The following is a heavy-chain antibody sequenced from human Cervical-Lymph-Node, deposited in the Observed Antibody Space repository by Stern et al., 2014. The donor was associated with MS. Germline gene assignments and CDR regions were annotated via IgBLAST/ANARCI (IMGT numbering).Heavy chain of an antibody. V-gene: IGHV3-30*03. CDR3: ARDYEDTSMLFDH. J-gene: IGHJ4*02. CDR2: ISYDGNHK. CDR1: GFTFSSYG. D-gene: IGHD2-8*01. Sequence: VQLVESGGAVVQPGRSLRLSCAASGFTFSSYGMHWVRQAPGKGLEWVTVISYDGNHKYYAASWKGLFTISRDNTKNTLHLQMNSVTPDDTAIYYCARDYEDTSMLFDHWGQGTLVTVSS.